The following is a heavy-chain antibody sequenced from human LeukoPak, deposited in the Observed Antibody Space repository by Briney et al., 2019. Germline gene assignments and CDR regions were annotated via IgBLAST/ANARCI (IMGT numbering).Heavy chain of an antibody. V-gene: IGHV3-30*18. Sequence: GRSLRLSCAASGFTFSTYGMHWVRQAPGKGLEWVAVISYDGSNKYYADSVKGRFTISRDNSKNTLYLQMNSLRAEDTAVYYCAKSGGILSGSPDYWGQGSLVTVSS. D-gene: IGHD1-26*01. CDR1: GFTFSTYG. J-gene: IGHJ4*02. CDR2: ISYDGSNK. CDR3: AKSGGILSGSPDY.